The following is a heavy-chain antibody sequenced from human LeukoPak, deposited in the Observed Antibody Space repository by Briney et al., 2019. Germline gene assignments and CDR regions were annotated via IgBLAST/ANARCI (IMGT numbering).Heavy chain of an antibody. CDR3: AKEELVDYYDRSGYYPDVFDV. D-gene: IGHD3-22*01. CDR1: GFTFTSFA. Sequence: GSLRLSCAASGFTFTSFAMTWVRQSPGKGLEWVSSINGYGSGTYYADSVKGRFTISRDNSENMVFLQMSSLRAEDTAVYYCAKEELVDYYDRSGYYPDVFDVWGQGTMVIVSS. J-gene: IGHJ3*01. V-gene: IGHV3-23*01. CDR2: INGYGSGT.